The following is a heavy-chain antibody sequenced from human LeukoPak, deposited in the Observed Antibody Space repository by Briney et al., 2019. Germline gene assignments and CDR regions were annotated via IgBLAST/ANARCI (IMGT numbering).Heavy chain of an antibody. CDR2: INHSGST. Sequence: SETLSLTCAVYGGSFSGYYWSWIRQPPGKGLEWIGEINHSGSTNYNLSLKSRVTISVDTSKNQFSLKLSSVTAADTAVYYCARGPRLLWFGEPQGALDYWGQGTLVTVSS. CDR1: GGSFSGYY. CDR3: ARGPRLLWFGEPQGALDY. D-gene: IGHD3-10*01. J-gene: IGHJ4*02. V-gene: IGHV4-34*01.